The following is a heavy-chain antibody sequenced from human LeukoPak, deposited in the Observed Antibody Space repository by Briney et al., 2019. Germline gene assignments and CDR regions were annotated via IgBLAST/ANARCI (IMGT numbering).Heavy chain of an antibody. J-gene: IGHJ4*02. CDR2: IKQDGSEK. Sequence: PGGSLRVSCAASGFTFSSYWMSRVRQAPGKGLEWVANIKQDGSEKYNVDSVKGRFTISRDNAKNSLYLQMNSLRAEDTAVYYCARPPIVGATTCFDYWGQGTLVTVSS. V-gene: IGHV3-7*03. D-gene: IGHD1-26*01. CDR1: GFTFSSYW. CDR3: ARPPIVGATTCFDY.